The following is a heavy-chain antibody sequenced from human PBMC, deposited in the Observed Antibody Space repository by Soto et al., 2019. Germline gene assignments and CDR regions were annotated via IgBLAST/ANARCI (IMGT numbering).Heavy chain of an antibody. V-gene: IGHV3-20*04. D-gene: IGHD3-10*01. CDR1: GFTFDDYG. CDR3: ARDAQAIGLLWFGESHERVGCSYGMDV. CDR2: INWNGGST. J-gene: IGHJ6*02. Sequence: EVQLVESGGGVVRPGGSLRLSCAASGFTFDDYGMSWVRQAPGKGLEWVSGINWNGGSTGYADSVKGRFTISRDNAKKSLYLQMNSLRAEDAALYYCARDAQAIGLLWFGESHERVGCSYGMDVWGQGTTVNVSS.